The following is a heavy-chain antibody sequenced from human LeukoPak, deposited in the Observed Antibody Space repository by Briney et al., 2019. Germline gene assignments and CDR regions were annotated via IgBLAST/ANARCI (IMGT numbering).Heavy chain of an antibody. V-gene: IGHV3-15*01. D-gene: IGHD2-15*01. CDR3: TTDIPTTPPDY. Sequence: GGSLRLSCAASGFTFSVYSMNWVRQAPGKGLEWVGRIKSKTDGGTTDYAAPVKGRFTISRDDSKNTLYLQMNSLKTEDTAVYYCTTDIPTTPPDYWGQGTLVTVSS. CDR2: IKSKTDGGTT. CDR1: GFTFSVYS. J-gene: IGHJ4*02.